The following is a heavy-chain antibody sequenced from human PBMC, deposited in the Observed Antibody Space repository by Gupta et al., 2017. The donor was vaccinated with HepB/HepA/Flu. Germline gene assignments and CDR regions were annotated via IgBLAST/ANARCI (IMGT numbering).Heavy chain of an antibody. CDR2: SKPADGYT. CDR3: AKSGASPPGNWLDA. J-gene: IGHJ5*02. V-gene: IGHV1-3*01. CDR1: GHTFARHG. Sequence: QVQLVQSGTEVKEPGASVKVSCKASGHTFARHGLHWMRQAPGQSLEWMGWSKPADGYTKYSQKFQGRVSITRDTSANTAYMELNSLTSEDTAIYYCAKSGASPPGNWLDAWGQGSLVTVSS.